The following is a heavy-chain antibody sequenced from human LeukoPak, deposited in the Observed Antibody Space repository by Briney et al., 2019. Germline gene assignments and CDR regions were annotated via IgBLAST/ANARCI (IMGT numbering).Heavy chain of an antibody. CDR3: ARYSTVTVYYFGY. D-gene: IGHD4-17*01. V-gene: IGHV1-2*02. Sequence: ASVKVSCKASGYTFTGYYIHWVRQAPGQGLEWMGWINPNSGGTNYAQKLQGRVTMTRDTSISTAYMELSRLRSDDTAVYYCARYSTVTVYYFGYWGQGTLVTVSS. CDR2: INPNSGGT. J-gene: IGHJ4*02. CDR1: GYTFTGYY.